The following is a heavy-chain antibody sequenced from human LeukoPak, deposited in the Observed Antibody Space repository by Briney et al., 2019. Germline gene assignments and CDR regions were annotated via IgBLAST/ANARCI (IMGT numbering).Heavy chain of an antibody. Sequence: GGSLRLSCAASGFTFSYYNMNWVRQAPGKGLEWVSSISSSSSFISYADSVKGRFTVSRDNAKNSLYLQMNSLRAEDTAVYYCARDHYYHDSSGYYYYFDYWGQGTLVTVSS. CDR3: ARDHYYHDSSGYYYYFDY. J-gene: IGHJ4*02. V-gene: IGHV3-21*01. D-gene: IGHD3-22*01. CDR1: GFTFSYYN. CDR2: ISSSSSFI.